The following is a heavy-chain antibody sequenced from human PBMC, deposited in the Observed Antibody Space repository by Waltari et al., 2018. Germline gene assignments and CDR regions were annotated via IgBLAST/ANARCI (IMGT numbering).Heavy chain of an antibody. V-gene: IGHV4-59*01. CDR2: VYSTGTT. J-gene: IGHJ4*02. Sequence: QVQLQESGPGLVKPSATLSLTCTVSGGSISNYFWTWIRQPPGKGLEWIGYVYSTGTTNYNPSLKSRVTISLDKSNNQFSLRLSSVTAADTAVYYCARDGLWFGELPSFDHWGRGTLVTVSS. D-gene: IGHD3-10*01. CDR1: GGSISNYF. CDR3: ARDGLWFGELPSFDH.